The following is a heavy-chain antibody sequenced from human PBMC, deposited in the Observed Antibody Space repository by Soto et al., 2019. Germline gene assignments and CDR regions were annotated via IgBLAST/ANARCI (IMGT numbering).Heavy chain of an antibody. V-gene: IGHV4-59*01. D-gene: IGHD2-2*01. J-gene: IGHJ1*01. CDR1: GGSISSYY. Sequence: PSETLSLTCTVSGGSISSYYWSWIRQPPGKGLEWIAYIYHSGSTNYNPSLKSRVTISVDTSRDQFSLKLSSVTPADTAVYYCARSTYHEYFQHWGQGALVTV. CDR2: IYHSGST. CDR3: ARSTYHEYFQH.